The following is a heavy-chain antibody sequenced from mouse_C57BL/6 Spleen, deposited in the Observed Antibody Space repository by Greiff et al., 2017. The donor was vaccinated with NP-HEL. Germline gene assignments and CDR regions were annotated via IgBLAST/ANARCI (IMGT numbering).Heavy chain of an antibody. Sequence: VQLKESGGGLVKPGGSLKLSCAASGFTFSSYAMSWVRQTPEKRLEWVATISDGGSYTYYPDNVKGRFTISRDNAKNNLYLQMSHLKSEDTAMYYCARGVGGLHWYFDVWGTGTTVTVSS. CDR1: GFTFSSYA. CDR2: ISDGGSYT. CDR3: ARGVGGLHWYFDV. V-gene: IGHV5-4*01. D-gene: IGHD1-1*02. J-gene: IGHJ1*03.